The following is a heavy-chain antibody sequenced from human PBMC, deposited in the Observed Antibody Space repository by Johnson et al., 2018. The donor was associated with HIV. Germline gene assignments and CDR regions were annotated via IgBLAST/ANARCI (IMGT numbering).Heavy chain of an antibody. D-gene: IGHD1-26*01. CDR3: ASAWGELDDAFDI. Sequence: VESGGALVQPGASLRLSCAASAFTFSSYSMNWVRQAPGKGLDWVAVISYDGRNKYYADSVKGQFTISRDNSKNTLYLQMNSLRAEYTAVYYCASAWGELDDAFDIWGQGTMVTVSS. V-gene: IGHV3-30*03. CDR2: ISYDGRNK. CDR1: AFTFSSYS. J-gene: IGHJ3*02.